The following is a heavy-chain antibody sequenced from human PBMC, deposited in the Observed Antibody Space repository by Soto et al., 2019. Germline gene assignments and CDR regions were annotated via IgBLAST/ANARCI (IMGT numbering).Heavy chain of an antibody. D-gene: IGHD3-10*01. V-gene: IGHV1-3*01. CDR2: INAGNGNT. CDR1: GYTFTSYA. Sequence: QVQLVQSGAEVKKPGASVKVSCKASGYTFTSYAMHWVRQAPGQRLEWMGWINAGNGNTKYSQKFQGRVTITRDTSAGQAYMELGSLRSENTAWYYWAGGPGGGFGEFWGQGTLVTVSS. CDR3: AGGPGGGFGEF. J-gene: IGHJ1*01.